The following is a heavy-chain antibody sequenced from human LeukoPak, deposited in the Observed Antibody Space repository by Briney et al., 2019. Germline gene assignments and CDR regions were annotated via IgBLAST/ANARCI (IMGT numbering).Heavy chain of an antibody. Sequence: GASVKVSCKASGYTFTSYDINWVRQATGQGLEWMGWMNPNSGNTGYAQKFQGRVTMTRNTSISTAYMELSSLRSEDTAVYYCARDRSHYYDSSGYYIDYWGQGTLVTVSS. CDR1: GYTFTSYD. V-gene: IGHV1-8*01. CDR2: MNPNSGNT. J-gene: IGHJ4*02. D-gene: IGHD3-22*01. CDR3: ARDRSHYYDSSGYYIDY.